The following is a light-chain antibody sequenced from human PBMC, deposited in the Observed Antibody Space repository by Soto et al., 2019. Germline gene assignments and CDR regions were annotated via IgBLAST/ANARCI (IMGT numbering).Light chain of an antibody. V-gene: IGKV1-33*01. CDR3: QQYEDLPT. J-gene: IGKJ4*01. Sequence: DLQMTQSPSSLSASVGDRVTITCQASQDISNYLNWWQQKPGKAPKLLMHDASNLETGVPSRFSGSGSGTDFRFTISSLQPEDIATYYCQQYEDLPTFGGGTKVEIK. CDR2: DAS. CDR1: QDISNY.